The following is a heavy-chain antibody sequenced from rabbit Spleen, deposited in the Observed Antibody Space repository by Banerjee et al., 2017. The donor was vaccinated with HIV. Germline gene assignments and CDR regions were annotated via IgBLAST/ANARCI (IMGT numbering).Heavy chain of an antibody. CDR2: INTATGKA. CDR1: GFSFSDRDV. CDR3: AGGAGAGPDGYGKL. J-gene: IGHJ6*01. V-gene: IGHV1S45*01. D-gene: IGHD6-1*01. Sequence: QEQLVESGGGLVKPEGSLTLTCKASGFSFSDRDVMCWVRQAPGKGLEWIACINTATGKAVYATWAKGRFTISKTSSTTVTLQMTSLTVADTATYFCAGGAGAGPDGYGKLWGPGTLVTVS.